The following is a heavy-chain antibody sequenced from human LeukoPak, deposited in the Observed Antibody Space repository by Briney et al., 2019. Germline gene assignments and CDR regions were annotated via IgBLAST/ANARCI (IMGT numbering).Heavy chain of an antibody. CDR1: GGTFSSYA. Sequence: GASVKVSCKASGGTFSSYAISWVRQAPGQGLEWMGGIIPIFGTANYAQKFQGRVTITADESTSTAYMELSSLRSEDTAVYYCARDLEEWLLSLLGYWGQGTLVTVSS. D-gene: IGHD3-3*01. V-gene: IGHV1-69*13. CDR3: ARDLEEWLLSLLGY. CDR2: IIPIFGTA. J-gene: IGHJ4*02.